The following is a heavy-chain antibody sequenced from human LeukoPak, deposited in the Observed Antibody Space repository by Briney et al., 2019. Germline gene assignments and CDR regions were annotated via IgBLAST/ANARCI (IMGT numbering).Heavy chain of an antibody. D-gene: IGHD4-17*01. CDR2: LHASGDGA. Sequence: GGSLRLSCTVSGFAFSTYAMTWVRHLPGKGLEWVSSLHASGDGASYADSVSGRFTMSRDNSKNTLYLQMSDLRVEDAATYYCGRDPNGDYVGAFEFWGQGTLVTVSS. V-gene: IGHV3-23*01. CDR3: GRDPNGDYVGAFEF. CDR1: GFAFSTYA. J-gene: IGHJ3*01.